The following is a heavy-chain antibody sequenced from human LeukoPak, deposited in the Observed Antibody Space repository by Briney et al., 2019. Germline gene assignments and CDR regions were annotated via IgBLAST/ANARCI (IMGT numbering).Heavy chain of an antibody. Sequence: PGRSLRLSCAASGFTFSNYGMHWVRQAPGKGLEWVAVIWYDGSNKHYADSVKGRFTISRDNSKNTLYLQMNSLRAEDTAVYYCAGNYGPYYFDYWGQGTLVTVSS. D-gene: IGHD3-10*01. V-gene: IGHV3-33*01. CDR1: GFTFSNYG. CDR3: AGNYGPYYFDY. CDR2: IWYDGSNK. J-gene: IGHJ4*02.